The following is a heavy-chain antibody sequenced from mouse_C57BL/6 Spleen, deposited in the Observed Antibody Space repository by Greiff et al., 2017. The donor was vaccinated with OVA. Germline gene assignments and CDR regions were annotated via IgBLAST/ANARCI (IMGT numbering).Heavy chain of an antibody. CDR3: TRFHYYGSSYGY. CDR1: GYTFTDYE. J-gene: IGHJ2*01. D-gene: IGHD1-1*01. V-gene: IGHV1-15*01. Sequence: VKLMESGAELVRPGASVTLSCKASGYTFTDYEMHWVKQTPVHGLEWIGAIDPETGGTAYNQKFKGKAILTADKSSSTAYMELRSLTSEDSAVYYCTRFHYYGSSYGYWGQGTTLTVSS. CDR2: IDPETGGT.